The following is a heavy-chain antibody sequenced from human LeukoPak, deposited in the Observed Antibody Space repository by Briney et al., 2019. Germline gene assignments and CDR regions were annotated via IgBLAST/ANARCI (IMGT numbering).Heavy chain of an antibody. V-gene: IGHV3-15*01. CDR1: GFTFSNAW. CDR3: TTDTPQGFDY. CDR2: INSKTDGGTT. J-gene: IGHJ4*02. Sequence: GGSLRLSCAASGFTFSNAWMSWVRQAPGKGLEWVGRINSKTDGGTTDYAAPVKGRFTISRDDSKNTLYLQMNSLKTEDTAVYYCTTDTPQGFDYWGQGTLVTVSS.